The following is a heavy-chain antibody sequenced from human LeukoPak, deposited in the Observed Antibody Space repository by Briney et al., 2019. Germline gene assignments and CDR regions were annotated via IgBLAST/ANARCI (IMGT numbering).Heavy chain of an antibody. V-gene: IGHV1-18*01. Sequence: GASVKVSCKTSGYTFSSHSMNWVRQAPGQGLEWMGWISPYNGNTNYAQKLQGRVTLTTDISTSTAYMEVRSLRSDDTAVYYCARVFRGDYDILTGLNAFDIWGQGTMVTVSS. CDR1: GYTFSSHS. CDR2: ISPYNGNT. D-gene: IGHD3-9*01. J-gene: IGHJ3*02. CDR3: ARVFRGDYDILTGLNAFDI.